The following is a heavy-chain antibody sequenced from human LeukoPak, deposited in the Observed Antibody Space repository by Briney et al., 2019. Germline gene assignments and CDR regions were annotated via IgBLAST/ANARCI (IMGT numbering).Heavy chain of an antibody. CDR3: AKDSGTAVAGGNFDN. V-gene: IGHV3-9*01. J-gene: IGHJ4*02. CDR1: GFTFYDYA. D-gene: IGHD6-19*01. Sequence: SGGALRLSCAACGFTFYDYAMQGDRHATGKGVEGVSGFICTIGSIVYAVSLKGRFTISRDNAKNSLYLQMNSLRAEDTALYYCAKDSGTAVAGGNFDNWGQGTLVTVSS. CDR2: FICTIGSI.